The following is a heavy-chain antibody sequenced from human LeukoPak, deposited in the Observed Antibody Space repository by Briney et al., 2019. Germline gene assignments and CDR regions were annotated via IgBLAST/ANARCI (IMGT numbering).Heavy chain of an antibody. CDR3: ARESFLSPYGNNWFDP. CDR2: IYSGGST. Sequence: PGGSLRLSCAASGFTFSSYAMHWVRQAPGKGLEWVSVIYSGGSTYYADSVKGRFTISRDNSKNTLYLQMNSLRAEDTAVYYCARESFLSPYGNNWFDPWGQGTLVTVSS. D-gene: IGHD1-26*01. CDR1: GFTFSSYA. V-gene: IGHV3-53*01. J-gene: IGHJ5*02.